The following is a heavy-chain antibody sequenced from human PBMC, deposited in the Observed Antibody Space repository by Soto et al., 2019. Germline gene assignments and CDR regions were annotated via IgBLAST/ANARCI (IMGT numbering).Heavy chain of an antibody. V-gene: IGHV3-33*01. CDR1: GFTFSSYG. D-gene: IGHD1-26*01. CDR2: IWYDGSNK. J-gene: IGHJ4*02. Sequence: QVQLVESGGGVVQPGRSLRLSCAASGFTFSSYGMHWVRQAPGKGLEWVAVIWYDGSNKYYADSVKGRFTISRDNSKNTLYLQMYSLRAEDTAVYYCARDSYSSGGSLDFDYWGQGTLVTVSS. CDR3: ARDSYSSGGSLDFDY.